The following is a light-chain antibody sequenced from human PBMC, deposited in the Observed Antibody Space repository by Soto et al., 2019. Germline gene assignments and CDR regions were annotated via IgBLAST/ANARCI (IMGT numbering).Light chain of an antibody. Sequence: IVLTQSPGTLSLSPGERATLSCRASQSVSSSYLAWYQQKPGQAPRFLIYGASSRATGTPDRLSGSGSGTDFTLTISRLEPEDFAVYYCQLYGASPPGKITFGPGTKVETK. CDR1: QSVSSSY. CDR2: GAS. J-gene: IGKJ3*01. V-gene: IGKV3-20*01. CDR3: QLYGASPPGKIT.